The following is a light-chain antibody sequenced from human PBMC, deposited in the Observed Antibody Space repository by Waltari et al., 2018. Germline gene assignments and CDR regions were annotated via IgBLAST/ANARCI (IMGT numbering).Light chain of an antibody. Sequence: QSTLTQPASVSGSPGQSITISCTGTSSDVGSYNLVSWFQQHPGKAPKLLIYGVSKRPPGVSTRFSGSKSVNTASLTISGLHAEDEADYHGCSYAVIFTVIFVRVTKLTVL. CDR2: GVS. CDR1: SSDVGSYNL. CDR3: CSYAVIFTVI. V-gene: IGLV2-23*02. J-gene: IGLJ2*01.